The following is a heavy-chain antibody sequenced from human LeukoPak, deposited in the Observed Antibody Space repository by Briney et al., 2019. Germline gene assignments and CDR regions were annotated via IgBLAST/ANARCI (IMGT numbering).Heavy chain of an antibody. V-gene: IGHV4-59*08. J-gene: IGHJ4*02. CDR1: GGSISSYY. D-gene: IGHD3-22*01. Sequence: SETLSLTCTVSGGSISSYYWSWIRQPPGKGLEWIGYIYYSGSTNYNPSLKSRVTISVDTSKNQFSLKLSSVTAADTAVYYCASCLNYYDSSGGFDYWGQGTLVTVSS. CDR3: ASCLNYYDSSGGFDY. CDR2: IYYSGST.